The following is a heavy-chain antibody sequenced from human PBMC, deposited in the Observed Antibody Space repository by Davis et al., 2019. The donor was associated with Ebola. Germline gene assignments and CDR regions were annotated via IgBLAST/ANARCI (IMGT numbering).Heavy chain of an antibody. J-gene: IGHJ5*02. CDR1: GFTFRSYG. D-gene: IGHD6-13*01. V-gene: IGHV3-30*18. CDR3: AKDLGATAGSEVDP. CDR2: ISYDGSNK. Sequence: LSLTCAASGFTFRSYGMHWVRQAPGKGLEWVAVISYDGSNKYYADSVKGRFTISRDNSKNTLYLQMNSLRAEDTAVYYCAKDLGATAGSEVDPWGQGTLVTVSS.